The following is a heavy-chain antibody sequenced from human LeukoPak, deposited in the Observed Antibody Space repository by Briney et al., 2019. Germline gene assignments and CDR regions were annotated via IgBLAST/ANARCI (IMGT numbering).Heavy chain of an antibody. Sequence: GASVKVSCKASGGTFSSYAISWVRQAPGQGLEWMGGIIPIFGTANYAQKFQGGVTITADESTSTAYMELSSLRSEDTAVYYCARKVLGYCSSTSCYHNAFDIWGQGTMVTVSS. CDR2: IIPIFGTA. CDR3: ARKVLGYCSSTSCYHNAFDI. D-gene: IGHD2-2*01. J-gene: IGHJ3*02. V-gene: IGHV1-69*13. CDR1: GGTFSSYA.